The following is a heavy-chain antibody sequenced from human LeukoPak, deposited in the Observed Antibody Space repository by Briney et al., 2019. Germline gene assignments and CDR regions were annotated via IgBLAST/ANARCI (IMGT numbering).Heavy chain of an antibody. V-gene: IGHV3-30*02. Sequence: GGSLRLSCAASGFTFSSYGMHWVRQAPGKGLEWEAFIRYDGSNKYYADSVKGRFTIPRDNSKNTLYLQMNSLRAEDTAVYYCAKDRWYSSSWYYFDYWGQGTLVTVSS. CDR1: GFTFSSYG. D-gene: IGHD6-6*01. CDR3: AKDRWYSSSWYYFDY. CDR2: IRYDGSNK. J-gene: IGHJ4*02.